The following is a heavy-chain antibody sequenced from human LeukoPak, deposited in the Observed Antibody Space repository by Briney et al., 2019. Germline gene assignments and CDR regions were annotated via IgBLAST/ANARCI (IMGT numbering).Heavy chain of an antibody. CDR2: IYYSGST. D-gene: IGHD7-27*01. V-gene: IGHV4-59*12. Sequence: PSETLSLTCTVSGGSISSYYWSWIRQPPGKGLEWIGYIYYSGSTNYNASLKSRVTISVDTSKNQFSLRLSSVTAADTAVYYCARDTWDLLTGDRHFDYWGQGTLVTVSS. CDR3: ARDTWDLLTGDRHFDY. J-gene: IGHJ4*02. CDR1: GGSISSYY.